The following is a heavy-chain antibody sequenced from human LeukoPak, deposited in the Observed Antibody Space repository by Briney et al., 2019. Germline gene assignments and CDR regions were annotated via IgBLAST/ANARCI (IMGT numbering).Heavy chain of an antibody. CDR2: IKPDGSDK. CDR1: GFSVSSYW. CDR3: TRNYNNAFDI. V-gene: IGHV3-7*01. J-gene: IGHJ3*02. D-gene: IGHD3-22*01. Sequence: GGSLRLSCAASGFSVSSYWMSWVRQAPGKGLERVANIKPDGSDKRYVDSVKGRFTISRDNAKNSLYLQMNSLRGDDTAVYYCTRNYNNAFDIWGQGTMVTLSS.